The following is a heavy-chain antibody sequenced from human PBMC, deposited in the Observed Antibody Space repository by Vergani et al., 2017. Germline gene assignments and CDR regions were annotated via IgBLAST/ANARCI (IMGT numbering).Heavy chain of an antibody. CDR2: ISSSGSGSST. CDR3: AKQGRSGSYYSSDY. D-gene: IGHD1-26*01. CDR1: GFTFSSYE. Sequence: EVQLVESGGGLVQPGGSLRLSCAASGFTFSSYEMNWVRQAPGKGLEWVSYISSSGSGSSTYYADSVKGRFTISRDNSKNTLYLQMNSLRAEDTAVYYCAKQGRSGSYYSSDYWGQGTLVTVSS. V-gene: IGHV3-48*03. J-gene: IGHJ4*02.